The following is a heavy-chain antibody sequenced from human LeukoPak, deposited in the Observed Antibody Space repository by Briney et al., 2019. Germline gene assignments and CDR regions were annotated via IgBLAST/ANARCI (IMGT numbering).Heavy chain of an antibody. V-gene: IGHV3-20*01. CDR3: AGLRHPGATGGFDY. J-gene: IGHJ4*02. Sequence: GGSLRLSCAASGVTFDDYGMSWVRQAPGKGLEWVSGINWNGGRTGYADSVKGRFTISRDNAKNSLYLQMNSLRAEDTALYHCAGLRHPGATGGFDYWGQGTLVTVSS. CDR2: INWNGGRT. CDR1: GVTFDDYG. D-gene: IGHD1-26*01.